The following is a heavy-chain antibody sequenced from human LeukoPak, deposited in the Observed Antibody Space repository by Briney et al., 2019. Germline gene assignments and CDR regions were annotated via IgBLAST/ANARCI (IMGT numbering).Heavy chain of an antibody. Sequence: GGSLRLSCAASGFTFSSYSMNWVRQAPGKGLEWVSYISSSSSTIYYADSVKGRFTISRDNAKNSLYLQMNSLRDEDTAVYYCAREGSSSWYPPTGYYYYMDVWGKGTTVTVSS. CDR3: AREGSSSWYPPTGYYYYMDV. V-gene: IGHV3-48*02. CDR2: ISSSSSTI. J-gene: IGHJ6*03. D-gene: IGHD6-13*01. CDR1: GFTFSSYS.